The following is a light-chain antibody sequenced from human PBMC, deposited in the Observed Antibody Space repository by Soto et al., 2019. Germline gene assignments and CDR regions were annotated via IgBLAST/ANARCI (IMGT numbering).Light chain of an antibody. V-gene: IGKV3-20*01. J-gene: IGKJ5*01. CDR1: QSVSSY. CDR2: DAS. Sequence: IVLTQYKATLSLSPGERATLSCRASQSVSSYLAWYQQKPGQAPRLLIYDASNRATGIPARFSGSGSGTDFTLTISRLEPEDFAVYYCQQYGSSPPTFGEGT. CDR3: QQYGSSPPT.